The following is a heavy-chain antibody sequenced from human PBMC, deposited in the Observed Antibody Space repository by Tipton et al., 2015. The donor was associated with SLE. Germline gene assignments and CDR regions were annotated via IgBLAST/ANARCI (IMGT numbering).Heavy chain of an antibody. V-gene: IGHV4-59*12. CDR2: IYYSGST. CDR3: VREDNLVGTTPVFDY. D-gene: IGHD1-26*01. CDR1: GFTFSGSA. J-gene: IGHJ4*02. Sequence: LRLSCAASGFTFSGSAMHWVRQAPGKGLVWVGYIYYSGSTNYNPSLKSRVTISVDTSKNQFSLKLSSVTAADTAVYYCVREDNLVGTTPVFDYWGQGTLVTVSS.